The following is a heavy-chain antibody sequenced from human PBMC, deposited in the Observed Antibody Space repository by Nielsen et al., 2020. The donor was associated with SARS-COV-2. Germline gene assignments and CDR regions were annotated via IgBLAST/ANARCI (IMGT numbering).Heavy chain of an antibody. Sequence: GGSLRLSCAASGFTFSSYGMHWVRQAPGKGLEWVAVIWYDGSNKYYADSVKGRFTISRDNAKNSLYLQMNSLRDEDTAVYYCAAQSLLWGQGTMVTVSS. CDR3: AAQSLL. J-gene: IGHJ3*01. CDR1: GFTFSSYG. CDR2: IWYDGSNK. V-gene: IGHV3-33*01.